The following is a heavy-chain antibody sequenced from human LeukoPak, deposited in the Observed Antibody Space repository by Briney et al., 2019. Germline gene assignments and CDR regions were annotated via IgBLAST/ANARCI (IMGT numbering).Heavy chain of an antibody. CDR2: IKGDGSYI. J-gene: IGHJ3*02. V-gene: IGHV3-74*01. CDR1: GFSFSSYW. Sequence: GGSLRLSCAASGFSFSSYWMHWVRQAPGKGLVWVSRIKGDGSYITYADSVKGRFTISRDNARNTLYLQMNSLRSEDTAVYYCARTTKYSFDIWGQGTMVTVSS. CDR3: ARTTKYSFDI. D-gene: IGHD2/OR15-2a*01.